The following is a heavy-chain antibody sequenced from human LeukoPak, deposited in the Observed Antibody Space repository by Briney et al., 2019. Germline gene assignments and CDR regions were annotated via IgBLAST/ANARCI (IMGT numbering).Heavy chain of an antibody. CDR1: GFTFSSYA. J-gene: IGHJ6*02. V-gene: IGHV3-23*01. CDR3: ARARPWDSSRSYYFGMDA. D-gene: IGHD3-22*01. Sequence: GGSLRLSCAASGFTFSSYAIRWGRQAPGPGLEWVSSFSGSGGATYYADSVRGRFSISRDSSKNTVYLQMNSLRDEDTAVYYCARARPWDSSRSYYFGMDAWGHGTTVTVSS. CDR2: FSGSGGAT.